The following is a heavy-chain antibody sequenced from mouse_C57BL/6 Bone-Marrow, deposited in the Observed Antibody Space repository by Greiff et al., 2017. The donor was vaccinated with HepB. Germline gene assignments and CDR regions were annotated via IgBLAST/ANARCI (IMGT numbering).Heavy chain of an antibody. J-gene: IGHJ2*01. Sequence: QVQLKQSGPELVKPGASVKISCKASGYAFSSSWMNWVKQRPGKGLEWIGRIYPGDGDTNYNGKFKGKATLTADKSSSTAYMQLSSLTSEDSAVYFCARSWGPTIVTVDYWGQGTTLTVSS. CDR1: GYAFSSSW. D-gene: IGHD2-5*01. CDR2: IYPGDGDT. V-gene: IGHV1-82*01. CDR3: ARSWGPTIVTVDY.